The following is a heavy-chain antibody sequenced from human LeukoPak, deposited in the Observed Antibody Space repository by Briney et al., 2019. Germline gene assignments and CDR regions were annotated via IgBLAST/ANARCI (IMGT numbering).Heavy chain of an antibody. CDR1: GFTFSTYW. CDR3: ARDRGSIVGASHFDY. J-gene: IGHJ4*02. V-gene: IGHV3-74*01. D-gene: IGHD1-26*01. Sequence: TGGSLRLSCAASGFTFSTYWMHWVRQDPGKGLVWVSRIKTDGSNTYYADSVKGRFTISRDNAKNTLYLQMNSLRAEDTAVYYCARDRGSIVGASHFDYWGQGTLVTVSS. CDR2: IKTDGSNT.